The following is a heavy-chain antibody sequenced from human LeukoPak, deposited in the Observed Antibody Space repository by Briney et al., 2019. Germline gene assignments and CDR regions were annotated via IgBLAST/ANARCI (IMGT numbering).Heavy chain of an antibody. Sequence: ASVKVSCKASGYTFTGYYMYWVRQAPGQGLEWMGWINPNSGGTNYAQSFQGRVTMTRDTSISTAYMELSRLRSDDTAVYYCARHDYGGDNFDYWGQGTLVTVSS. J-gene: IGHJ4*02. CDR3: ARHDYGGDNFDY. V-gene: IGHV1-2*02. CDR1: GYTFTGYY. D-gene: IGHD4-23*01. CDR2: INPNSGGT.